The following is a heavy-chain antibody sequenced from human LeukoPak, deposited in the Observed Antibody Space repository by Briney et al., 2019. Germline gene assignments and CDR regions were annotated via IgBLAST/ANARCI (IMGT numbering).Heavy chain of an antibody. J-gene: IGHJ6*04. CDR2: ISYDASNK. Sequence: GGSLRLSCAASGFTLSNYGMHWVRQAPGKGLEWVAAISYDASNKYYSDSVKGRFTISRDNSKNTLYLQMNGLRAEDTAVYYCAKVPSGYGMDVRGKGTTVTVSS. CDR3: AKVPSGYGMDV. CDR1: GFTLSNYG. V-gene: IGHV3-30*18.